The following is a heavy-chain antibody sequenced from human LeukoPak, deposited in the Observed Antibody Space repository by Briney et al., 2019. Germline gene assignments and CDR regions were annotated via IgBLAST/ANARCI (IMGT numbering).Heavy chain of an antibody. CDR3: ARVRGPTVTTMYFDY. V-gene: IGHV3-48*04. Sequence: PGGSLRLSCAASGFTFSSYGMHWVRQAPGKGLEWVSYISPGGNTIYYADSMKGRFTVSRDDAKNSLSLHMNSLRAEDTAVYYCARVRGPTVTTMYFDYWGQGTLVTVSS. CDR2: ISPGGNTI. D-gene: IGHD4-17*01. CDR1: GFTFSSYG. J-gene: IGHJ4*02.